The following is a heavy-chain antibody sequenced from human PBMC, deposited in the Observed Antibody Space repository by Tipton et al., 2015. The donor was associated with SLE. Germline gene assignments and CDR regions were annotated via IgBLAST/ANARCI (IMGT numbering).Heavy chain of an antibody. CDR2: IYDDGSA. Sequence: TLSLTCSVSGGSVNRYYWNWIRQPAGKGLEWIGSIYDDGSATYNPSLKSRVTISVDTSKNQLSLKLISVTAADTAVYFCARLVGGYARWGQGTLVTVSS. V-gene: IGHV4-59*05. CDR3: ARLVGGYAR. CDR1: GGSVNRYY. J-gene: IGHJ4*02. D-gene: IGHD5-12*01.